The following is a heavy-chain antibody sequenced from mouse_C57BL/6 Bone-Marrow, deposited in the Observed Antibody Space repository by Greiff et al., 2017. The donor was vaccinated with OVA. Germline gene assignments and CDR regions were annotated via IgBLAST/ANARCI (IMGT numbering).Heavy chain of an antibody. CDR1: GFNIKDDY. CDR3: TFYYYGSSPFAD. V-gene: IGHV14-4*01. Sequence: EVMLVESGAELVRPGASVKLSCTASGFNIKDDYMHWVKQRPEQGLEWIGWIDPENGDTEYASKFQGKATITADTSSNTAYLQLSSLTSEDTAVYYCTFYYYGSSPFADWGQGTLVTVSA. J-gene: IGHJ3*01. CDR2: IDPENGDT. D-gene: IGHD1-1*01.